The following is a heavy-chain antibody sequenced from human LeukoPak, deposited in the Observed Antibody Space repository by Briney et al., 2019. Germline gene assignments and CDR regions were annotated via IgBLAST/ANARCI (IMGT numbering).Heavy chain of an antibody. Sequence: GESLKISCKGSGYSFTSYWISWVRQMPGKGLEWMGRIDPSDSYTNYSPSFQGHATISADKSISTAYLQWSSLKASDTAMYYCARSSNDYYGSGSYYKFDYWGQGTLVTVSS. V-gene: IGHV5-10-1*01. CDR3: ARSSNDYYGSGSYYKFDY. CDR2: IDPSDSYT. D-gene: IGHD3-10*01. J-gene: IGHJ4*02. CDR1: GYSFTSYW.